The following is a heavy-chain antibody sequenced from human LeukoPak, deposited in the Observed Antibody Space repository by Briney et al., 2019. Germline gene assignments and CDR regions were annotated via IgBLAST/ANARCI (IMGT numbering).Heavy chain of an antibody. Sequence: SGPTLVNPTQTLTLTCTFSGLSLSTSGVGVGWIRQPPGKALEWLALIYWNDDKRYSSSLKDRLTITKDTSKNQVVLTMTNMDPVDTAIYYCAHRWGDFWNNYPLFEYWGQGTLVTVSS. V-gene: IGHV2-5*01. J-gene: IGHJ4*02. CDR2: IYWNDDK. CDR3: AHRWGDFWNNYPLFEY. CDR1: GLSLSTSGVG. D-gene: IGHD3-3*01.